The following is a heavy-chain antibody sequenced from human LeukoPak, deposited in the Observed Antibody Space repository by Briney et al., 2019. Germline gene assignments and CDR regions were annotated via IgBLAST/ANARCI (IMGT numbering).Heavy chain of an antibody. Sequence: SETLSLTCAVYGGSFSGYYWSRIRQPPGKGLEWIGEINHSGSTNYNPSLKSRVTISVDTSKNQFSLKLSSVTAADTAVYYCARSITIFGVVIRKSTNWFDPWGQGTLVTVSS. CDR2: INHSGST. J-gene: IGHJ5*02. CDR1: GGSFSGYY. D-gene: IGHD3-3*01. V-gene: IGHV4-34*01. CDR3: ARSITIFGVVIRKSTNWFDP.